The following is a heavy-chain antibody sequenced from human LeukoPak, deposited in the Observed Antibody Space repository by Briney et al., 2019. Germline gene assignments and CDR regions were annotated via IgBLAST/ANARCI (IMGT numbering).Heavy chain of an antibody. J-gene: IGHJ4*02. V-gene: IGHV3-23*01. D-gene: IGHD3-10*01. CDR1: GFTFSSYA. CDR3: ANLLYGSGSAIDY. CDR2: ISGSGGST. Sequence: PGGSLRLSCAASGFTFSSYAMSWVRQAPGKGLEWVSAISGSGGSTYYADSVKGRFTISRDNSKNTLYLQMNSLRAEDTAVYYCANLLYGSGSAIDYWGQGTLVTVSS.